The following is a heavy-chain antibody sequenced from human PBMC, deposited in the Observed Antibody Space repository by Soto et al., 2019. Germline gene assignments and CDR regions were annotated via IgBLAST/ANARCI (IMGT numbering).Heavy chain of an antibody. Sequence: TLSLTCTVSGGSLSLYYWSWIRKHPGKGLEWIGYIAYSGDTYYNPSLRSRVTISADTSENKFSLTLKSVTAADTAVYFCARDFERSAIGPWGQGTSVTVSS. V-gene: IGHV4-59*12. D-gene: IGHD3-9*01. CDR3: ARDFERSAIGP. J-gene: IGHJ5*02. CDR2: IAYSGDT. CDR1: GGSLSLYY.